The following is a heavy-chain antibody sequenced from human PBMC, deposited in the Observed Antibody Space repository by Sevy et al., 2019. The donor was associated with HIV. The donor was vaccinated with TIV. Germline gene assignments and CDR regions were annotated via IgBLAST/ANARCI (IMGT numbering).Heavy chain of an antibody. CDR2: IKQDGSEK. Sequence: GGSLRLSCAASGFTFSSYWMSWVRQAPGKGLEWVANIKQDGSEKYYVDSVKGRFTISRDNAKNSLYLQINSLRAEDTAVYYCSRILGDYYDSSGYYRSFFDYWGQGTLVTVSS. CDR3: SRILGDYYDSSGYYRSFFDY. J-gene: IGHJ4*02. V-gene: IGHV3-7*01. CDR1: GFTFSSYW. D-gene: IGHD3-22*01.